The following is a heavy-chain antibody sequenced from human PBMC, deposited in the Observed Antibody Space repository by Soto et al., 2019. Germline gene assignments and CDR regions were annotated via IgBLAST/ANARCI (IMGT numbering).Heavy chain of an antibody. V-gene: IGHV3-23*01. D-gene: IGHD1-26*01. Sequence: EVQLLESGGGLVQPGGSLRLSCAASGFTFSSYAMSWVRQAPGKGLEWVAAISGSGGSTYYAASVKGRFTISRDNSKNTLKLQMNSLRAEDTAVYYCAHREVDAFDIWGQGTMVIVSS. CDR2: ISGSGGST. J-gene: IGHJ3*02. CDR3: AHREVDAFDI. CDR1: GFTFSSYA.